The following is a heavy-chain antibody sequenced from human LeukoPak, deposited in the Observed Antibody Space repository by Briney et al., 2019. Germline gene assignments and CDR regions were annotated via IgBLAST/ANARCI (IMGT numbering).Heavy chain of an antibody. D-gene: IGHD2-2*01. V-gene: IGHV3-74*01. CDR2: INSDGSST. CDR3: ASSSPAAISHGMDV. Sequence: GGSLRLSCAASGFTFSSYWMHWVRQAPGKGVVWVSRINSDGSSTIYADSVKGRFTISRDNAKNTLYLQMNSLRAEDTAVYYCASSSPAAISHGMDVWGQGTTVTVSS. J-gene: IGHJ6*02. CDR1: GFTFSSYW.